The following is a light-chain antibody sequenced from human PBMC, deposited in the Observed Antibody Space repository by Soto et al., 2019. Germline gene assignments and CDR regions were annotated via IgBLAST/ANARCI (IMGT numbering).Light chain of an antibody. J-gene: IGKJ1*01. V-gene: IGKV1-12*01. Sequence: DIQMTQSPSSVPAPVGDRVTITCRASQGVGSWLAWYQQKPGKAPKLLIFAASSLQSGVPSRFSGTGSGTEFTLTMSNTQTEDVACYYRQQSNSFPWTLGQGTKVEIK. CDR3: QQSNSFPWT. CDR2: AAS. CDR1: QGVGSW.